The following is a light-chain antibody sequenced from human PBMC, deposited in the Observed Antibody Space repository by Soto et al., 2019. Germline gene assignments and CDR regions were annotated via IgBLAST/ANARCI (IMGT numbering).Light chain of an antibody. V-gene: IGKV3-20*01. CDR2: GAS. Sequence: ETGMTHSPVTLSVSPGERATLSCGASQSVSSNLAWYQQKPGQAPRLLIYGASSRATGIPDRISGSGSGTDFTLTISRLEPEDFAVYYCQQYGSPPQTFGQGTKVDI. J-gene: IGKJ1*01. CDR3: QQYGSPPQT. CDR1: QSVSSN.